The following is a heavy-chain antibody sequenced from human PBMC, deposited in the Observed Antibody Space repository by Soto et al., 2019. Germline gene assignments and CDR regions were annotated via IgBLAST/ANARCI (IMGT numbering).Heavy chain of an antibody. CDR2: VSYDGNSE. CDR3: AKAITTPAVSSYSRDSTGRGALIDY. J-gene: IGHJ4*02. Sequence: QVQLVESGGGVVQPGRSLRLSCAASGFTFSSYGMHWVRQAPGKGLEWVAVVSYDGNSEYYADSVKDRFTISRDNSKSTLYLQMNSLRAVDTAMYYCAKAITTPAVSSYSRDSTGRGALIDYWGQGTLVIVSS. CDR1: GFTFSSYG. V-gene: IGHV3-30*18. D-gene: IGHD3-3*01.